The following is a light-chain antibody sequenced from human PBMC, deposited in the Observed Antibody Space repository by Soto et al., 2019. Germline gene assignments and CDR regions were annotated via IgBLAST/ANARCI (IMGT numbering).Light chain of an antibody. V-gene: IGKV1-5*03. CDR1: QNVERW. Sequence: DIQMTQSPSTQSASIGDRVTITCRASQNVERWLAWYQLKPGKAPKLIIRQASGLHTGVPSRFSGSGYGTEFTLTISSLQPDDIATYFCQQYHTSSTFGQGTKLEIK. CDR2: QAS. J-gene: IGKJ2*01. CDR3: QQYHTSST.